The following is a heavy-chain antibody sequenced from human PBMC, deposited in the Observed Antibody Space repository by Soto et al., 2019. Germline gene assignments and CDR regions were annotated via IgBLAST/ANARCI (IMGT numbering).Heavy chain of an antibody. J-gene: IGHJ6*02. CDR2: IYYGGST. Sequence: PSETLSLTCTVSGGSISSYYWSWIRQPPGKGLEWIGYIYYGGSTNYNPSLKSRVTISVDTSKNQFSLKLSSVTAADTAVYYCARNGVGATTRANYYYYGMDVWGQGTTVTVSS. CDR1: GGSISSYY. D-gene: IGHD1-26*01. V-gene: IGHV4-59*08. CDR3: ARNGVGATTRANYYYYGMDV.